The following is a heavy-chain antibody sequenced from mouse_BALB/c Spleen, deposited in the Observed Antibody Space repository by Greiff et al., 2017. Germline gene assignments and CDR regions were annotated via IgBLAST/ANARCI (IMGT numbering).Heavy chain of an antibody. D-gene: IGHD2-4*01. Sequence: VKLVESGPGLVAPSQSLSITCTVSGFSLTSYDISWIRQPPGKGLEWLGVIWTGGGTNYNSAFMSRLSISKDNSKSQVFLKMNSLQTDDTAIYYCVRDFGYDYGRFDYWGQGTTLTVSS. J-gene: IGHJ2*01. CDR3: VRDFGYDYGRFDY. CDR2: IWTGGGT. V-gene: IGHV2-9-2*01. CDR1: GFSLTSYD.